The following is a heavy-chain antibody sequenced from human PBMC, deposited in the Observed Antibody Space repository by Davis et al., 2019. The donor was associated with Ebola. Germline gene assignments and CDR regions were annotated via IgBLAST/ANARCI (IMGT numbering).Heavy chain of an antibody. CDR2: IYSSGST. J-gene: IGHJ3*02. Sequence: PGGSLRLSCTVSGGSISSFYWSWLRQPAGKGLEWIGRIYSSGSTNYSPSLKSRVTISVDTSKNQFSLKVNSVTAADTAVYYCARRVLAYCGGDCARGAFDIWGQGTLVTVSS. CDR1: GGSISSFY. D-gene: IGHD2-21*02. CDR3: ARRVLAYCGGDCARGAFDI. V-gene: IGHV4-4*07.